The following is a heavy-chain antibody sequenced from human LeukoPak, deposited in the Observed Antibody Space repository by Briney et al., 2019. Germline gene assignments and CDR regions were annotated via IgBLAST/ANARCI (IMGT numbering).Heavy chain of an antibody. D-gene: IGHD2-2*02. J-gene: IGHJ5*02. CDR2: TYYDGST. CDR1: GGSMSNYW. V-gene: IGHV4-59*08. CDR3: VRRLCSSLTCNIGPSGNWLDP. Sequence: PSETLSLTCTVSGGSMSNYWWNWIRQPPGKGLEWIGYTYYDGSTYYNPALNSRVTISIDTSKNQFSLKLNSVTAADTAVYYCVRRLCSSLTCNIGPSGNWLDPWGQGTLVTVSS.